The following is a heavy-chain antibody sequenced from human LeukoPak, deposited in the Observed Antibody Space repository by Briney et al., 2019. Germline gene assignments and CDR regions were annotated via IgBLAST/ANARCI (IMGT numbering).Heavy chain of an antibody. Sequence: GGSLRLSCAASGFTFSDYALIWVRQAPGKGLEWISAIRGTGGTTYYADSVKGRCTISRDNSRNTVYLQMNSLRAEDTALYFCGKDPNGDYVGAFDFWGPGTMVTISS. V-gene: IGHV3-23*01. CDR1: GFTFSDYA. CDR2: IRGTGGTT. CDR3: GKDPNGDYVGAFDF. D-gene: IGHD4-17*01. J-gene: IGHJ3*01.